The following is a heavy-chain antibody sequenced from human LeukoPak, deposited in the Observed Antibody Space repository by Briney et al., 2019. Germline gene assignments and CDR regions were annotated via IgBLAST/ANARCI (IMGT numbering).Heavy chain of an antibody. D-gene: IGHD3-22*01. V-gene: IGHV4-59*01. CDR2: IYYSGST. CDR1: GGSIGSYY. Sequence: SETLSLTCTVSGGSIGSYYWSWIRQPPGKGLEWIGYIYYSGSTNYNPSLKSRVTISVDTSKSQFSLKLSSVTAADTAVYYCAREDYDSSVDYWGQGTLVTVSS. CDR3: AREDYDSSVDY. J-gene: IGHJ4*02.